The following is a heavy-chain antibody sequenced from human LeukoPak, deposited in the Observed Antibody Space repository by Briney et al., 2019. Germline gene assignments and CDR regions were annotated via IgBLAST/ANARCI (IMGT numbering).Heavy chain of an antibody. J-gene: IGHJ4*02. Sequence: ASVKVSCKASGYTFTSYYMHWVRQAPGQGLEWVGIINPSGGSTSYAQKFQGRVTMTRDTSTSTVYMELSSLRSEDTAVYYCARDLRVITMIVVPSPQTGLDYWGQGTLVTVSS. CDR3: ARDLRVITMIVVPSPQTGLDY. CDR1: GYTFTSYY. CDR2: INPSGGST. V-gene: IGHV1-46*01. D-gene: IGHD3-22*01.